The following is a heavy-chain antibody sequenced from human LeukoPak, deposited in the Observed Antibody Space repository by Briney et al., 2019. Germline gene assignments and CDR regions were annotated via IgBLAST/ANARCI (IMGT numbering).Heavy chain of an antibody. D-gene: IGHD1-26*01. J-gene: IGHJ4*02. CDR2: IYTSGST. V-gene: IGHV4-4*07. CDR1: GGSISGYY. CDR3: ARRRSGSYFDY. Sequence: SGTLSLTCTVSGGSISGYYWSWIRQPAGKGLEWIGRIYTSGSTNYNPSLKSRVTMSVDTSKNQFYLKLNSVTAADTAVYYCARRRSGSYFDYWGQGTLVTVSS.